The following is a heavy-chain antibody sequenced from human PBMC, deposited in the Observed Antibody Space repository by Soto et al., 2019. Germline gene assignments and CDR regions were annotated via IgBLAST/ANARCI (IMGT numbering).Heavy chain of an antibody. V-gene: IGHV3-15*01. Sequence: GGSLRLSCAASGFTFSNAWMSWFLQAPGQGLEWVGRIKSKTDGGTTDYAARVKGRFTISRDDSKNTLYLQMNSLKTEDTAVYYCTAGPGYSYGSFDIWGQGTMVTVSS. CDR3: TAGPGYSYGSFDI. D-gene: IGHD5-18*01. J-gene: IGHJ3*02. CDR2: IKSKTDGGTT. CDR1: GFTFSNAW.